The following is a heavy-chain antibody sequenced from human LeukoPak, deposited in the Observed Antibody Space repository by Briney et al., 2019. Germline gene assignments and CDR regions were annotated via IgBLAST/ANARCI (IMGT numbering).Heavy chain of an antibody. CDR3: ARQIQLEPPGSY. CDR2: IYYSGST. CDR1: GGTFSSNAIS. J-gene: IGHJ4*02. V-gene: IGHV4-61*08. Sequence: LSCKASGGTFSSNAISWGRHRRPPGKGLEWIGNIYYSGSTNYNPSLKSRATISVDTSKNQFSLKLSSVTAAVTSVYYGARQIQLEPPGSYWGQGTVVTVSS. D-gene: IGHD5-18*01.